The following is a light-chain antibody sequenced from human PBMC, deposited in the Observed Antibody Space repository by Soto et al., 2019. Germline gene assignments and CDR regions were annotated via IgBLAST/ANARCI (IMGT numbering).Light chain of an antibody. CDR3: QQRSDRLPIT. J-gene: IGKJ5*01. V-gene: IGKV3-11*01. Sequence: EVVLTQSPVTLSLSPGERATLSCGASQSFRCLLAWYQQKPGQAPRLLIYDASKRPTGIPARFSGSGSGTDFTLTISSLEPEDSAVYYCQQRSDRLPITFGQGTRLEIK. CDR1: QSFRCL. CDR2: DAS.